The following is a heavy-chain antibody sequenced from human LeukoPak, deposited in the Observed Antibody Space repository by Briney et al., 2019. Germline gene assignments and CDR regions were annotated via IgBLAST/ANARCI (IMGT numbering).Heavy chain of an antibody. V-gene: IGHV1-46*03. Sequence: ASVKVSCKASGYTFTSYYMHWVRQAPGQGLEWMGIINPSGGSTSYAQKFQGRATMTRDTSTSTVYMELSSLRSEDTAVYYCARGGRKGYYYGSGSYEFDYWGQGTLVTVSS. CDR1: GYTFTSYY. CDR3: ARGGRKGYYYGSGSYEFDY. D-gene: IGHD3-10*01. J-gene: IGHJ4*02. CDR2: INPSGGST.